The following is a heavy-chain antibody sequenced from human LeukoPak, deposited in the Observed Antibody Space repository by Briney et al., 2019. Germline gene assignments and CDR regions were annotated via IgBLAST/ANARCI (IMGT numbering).Heavy chain of an antibody. V-gene: IGHV1-69*04. J-gene: IGHJ3*02. Sequence: GASVKVSCKASGYTFTSYGISWVRQAPGQGLEWMGRIIPILGIANYAQKFQGRVTITADKSTSTAYMELSSLRSEDTAVYYCARGGSGSYDAFDIWGQGTMVTVSS. D-gene: IGHD1-26*01. CDR2: IIPILGIA. CDR3: ARGGSGSYDAFDI. CDR1: GYTFTSYG.